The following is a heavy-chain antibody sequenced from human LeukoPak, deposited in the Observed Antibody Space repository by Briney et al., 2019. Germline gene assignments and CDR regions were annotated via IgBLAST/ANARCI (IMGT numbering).Heavy chain of an antibody. Sequence: GSLRLSCAASGFTFSSYSMNWVRQAPGKGLEWVSCISSSSSYIYYADSVKGRFTISRDNAKNSLYLQMNSLRAEDTAVYYCARDFLPVVVTATPSPSVDPWGQGTLVTVSS. CDR1: GFTFSSYS. CDR3: ARDFLPVVVTATPSPSVDP. V-gene: IGHV3-21*01. CDR2: ISSSSSYI. J-gene: IGHJ5*02. D-gene: IGHD2-21*02.